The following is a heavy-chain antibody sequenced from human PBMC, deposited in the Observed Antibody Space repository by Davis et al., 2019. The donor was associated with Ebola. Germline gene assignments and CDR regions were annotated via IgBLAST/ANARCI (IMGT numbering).Heavy chain of an antibody. V-gene: IGHV3-21*01. D-gene: IGHD2-21*01. Sequence: PGGSLRLSCAGFAFILNDYCMNWVRQAPGKGLEWVASISSTGSYIYYADSMKGRFIISRDNAKNSLYLQINSLRAEDAGVYYCATVQAFKWLSGGDPGPFEHWGQGTPVTVSS. CDR1: AFILNDYC. J-gene: IGHJ4*02. CDR2: ISSTGSYI. CDR3: ATVQAFKWLSGGDPGPFEH.